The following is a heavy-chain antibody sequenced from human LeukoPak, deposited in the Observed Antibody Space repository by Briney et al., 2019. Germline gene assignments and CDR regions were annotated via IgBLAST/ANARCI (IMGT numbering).Heavy chain of an antibody. V-gene: IGHV4-34*01. CDR3: ARGIRSSSVGLDY. D-gene: IGHD6-6*01. Sequence: PSETLSLTCAVYGGSFGGYYWSWMRQPPGKGLEWIGEINHSGSTNYNPSLKSRVTISVDTSKNQFSLKLSSVTAADTAVYYCARGIRSSSVGLDYWGQGTLVTVSS. CDR1: GGSFGGYY. CDR2: INHSGST. J-gene: IGHJ4*02.